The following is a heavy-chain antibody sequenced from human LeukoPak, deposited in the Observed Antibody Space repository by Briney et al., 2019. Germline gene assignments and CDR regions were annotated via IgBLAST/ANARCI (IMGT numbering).Heavy chain of an antibody. CDR1: GDTVRSNY. D-gene: IGHD5/OR15-5a*01. CDR3: ARSQGGTMSLRHFDL. V-gene: IGHV3-53*01. CDR2: LNSAGNA. J-gene: IGHJ2*01. Sequence: GGSLRLSCADSGDTVRSNYMNCVRQAPGKRGQWVSDLNSAGNAYYADSVKGRFTISRDNSKNMLYLQMNSLRAEDTAVYYCARSQGGTMSLRHFDLWGRGTLVTVSS.